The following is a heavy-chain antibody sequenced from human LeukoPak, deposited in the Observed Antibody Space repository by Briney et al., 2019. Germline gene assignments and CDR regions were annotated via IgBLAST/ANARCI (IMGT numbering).Heavy chain of an antibody. D-gene: IGHD4-17*01. V-gene: IGHV4-38-2*02. CDR3: ARHTRLGGDFGPEFDP. CDR1: GYSISSGYY. CDR2: IYHSGST. Sequence: SETLSLTCTVSGYSISSGYYWGWIRQPPGKGLEWIGSIYHSGSTYYNPSLKSRVTISVDTSKNQFSLNLSSVTAVDTAVYYCARHTRLGGDFGPEFDPWGQGTLVTVSS. J-gene: IGHJ5*02.